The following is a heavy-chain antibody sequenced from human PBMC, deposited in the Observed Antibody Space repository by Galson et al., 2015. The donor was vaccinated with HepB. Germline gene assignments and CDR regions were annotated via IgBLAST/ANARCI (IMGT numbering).Heavy chain of an antibody. V-gene: IGHV4-31*03. D-gene: IGHD6-13*01. CDR3: ARAGGGQYSSSWYVGYFDY. Sequence: TLSLTCTVSGGSISSGGYYWSWIRQHPGKGLEWIGYIYYSGSTYYNPSLKSRVTISVDTSKNQFSLKLSSVTAADTAVYYCARAGGGQYSSSWYVGYFDYWGQGTLVTVSS. J-gene: IGHJ4*02. CDR1: GGSISSGGYY. CDR2: IYYSGST.